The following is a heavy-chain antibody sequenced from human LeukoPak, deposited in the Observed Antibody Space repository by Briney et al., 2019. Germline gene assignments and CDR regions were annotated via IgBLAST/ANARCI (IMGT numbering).Heavy chain of an antibody. CDR1: GYSISSGYY. CDR3: ARGDQYCTSTTCHRWYFDL. CDR2: FFHSGST. J-gene: IGHJ2*01. D-gene: IGHD2-2*01. Sequence: PSETLSLTYTVSGYSISSGYYWGWIRQPPGKGLEWIGNFFHSGSTYYNPSLKSRVTISVDTSKNQFSLKLSSVTAADTALYYCARGDQYCTSTTCHRWYFDLWDRGTLVTVSS. V-gene: IGHV4-38-2*02.